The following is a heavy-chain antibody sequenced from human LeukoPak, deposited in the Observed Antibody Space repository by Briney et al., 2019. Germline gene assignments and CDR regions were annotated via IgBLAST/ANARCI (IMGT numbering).Heavy chain of an antibody. CDR3: AKGRGDYYDSSGYYYGY. Sequence: PGGSLRLSCAASGFTFSSYAMSWVRQAPGKGLEWVSTISGSDGSTYYADSVKGRFTISRDNSKNTLYLQMNGLRAEDTAVYYCAKGRGDYYDSSGYYYGYWGQGTLVTVSS. D-gene: IGHD3-22*01. V-gene: IGHV3-23*01. J-gene: IGHJ4*02. CDR1: GFTFSSYA. CDR2: ISGSDGST.